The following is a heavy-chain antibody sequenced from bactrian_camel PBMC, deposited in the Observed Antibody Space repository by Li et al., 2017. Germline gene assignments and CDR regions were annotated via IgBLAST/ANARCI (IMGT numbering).Heavy chain of an antibody. V-gene: IGHV3S6*01. CDR1: RPTYGGYC. CDR3: AARGPYCYTKLSVADFTY. J-gene: IGHJ6*01. Sequence: HVQLVESGGGSVEAGGSLRLSCEVRRPTYGGYCLGWFRQGPGNGREGVASIYTGGGDGYYADAVKGRFTISQDNAKNTVYLQMNSLKPEDTGMYYCAARGPYCYTKLSVADFTYWGQGTQVTVS. D-gene: IGHD2*01. CDR2: IYTGGGDG.